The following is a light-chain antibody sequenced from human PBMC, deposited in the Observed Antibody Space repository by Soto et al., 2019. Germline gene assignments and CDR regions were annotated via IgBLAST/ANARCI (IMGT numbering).Light chain of an antibody. CDR2: DVS. CDR3: SSYGASSTL. CDR1: ISVIGGYNY. J-gene: IGLJ2*01. Sequence: QSVLTQPASVSGSPGQSITISCTGSISVIGGYNYVSWYQQHPGKAPKLLIYDVSYRPSGISDRFSGSKSGNTASLTISGIQPEDEADYYCSSYGASSTLFGGGTKLTVL. V-gene: IGLV2-14*03.